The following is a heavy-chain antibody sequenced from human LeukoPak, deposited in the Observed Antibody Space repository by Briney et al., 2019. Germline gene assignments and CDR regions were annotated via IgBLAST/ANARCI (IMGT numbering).Heavy chain of an antibody. CDR2: INAGSGNT. V-gene: IGHV1-3*01. D-gene: IGHD5-24*01. Sequence: GASVKVSCKASGYTFTSYPIHWVRQAPGQRVEWMGWINAGSGNTKYSQKFQGRVTITRDTSATTAYMELSGLRSEGTAVYYCASEQRDGYNYGDDYWGQGTLVTVSS. CDR3: ASEQRDGYNYGDDY. CDR1: GYTFTSYP. J-gene: IGHJ4*02.